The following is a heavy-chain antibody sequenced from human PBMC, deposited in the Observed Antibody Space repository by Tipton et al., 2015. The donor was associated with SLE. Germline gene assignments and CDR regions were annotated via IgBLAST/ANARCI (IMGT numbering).Heavy chain of an antibody. Sequence: SLRLSCTASGFTFSNNWMTWVRQAPGKGLEWVAHIEPDGSEEFYVDSVRGRFIISRDNSQNTVYLQVNSLTAEDTAVYYCARDPWDYWGQGTLVTVSS. V-gene: IGHV3-7*01. J-gene: IGHJ4*02. CDR3: ARDPWDY. CDR1: GFTFSNNW. CDR2: IEPDGSEE.